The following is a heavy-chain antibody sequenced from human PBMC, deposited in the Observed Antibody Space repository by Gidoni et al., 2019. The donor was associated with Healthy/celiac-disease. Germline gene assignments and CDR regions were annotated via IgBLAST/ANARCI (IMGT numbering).Heavy chain of an antibody. CDR2: IYTSGST. V-gene: IGHV4-61*02. D-gene: IGHD3-3*01. Sequence: QVQLQESGPGLVKPSPTLSLTCTVSGVSIRSGSYHWSWIRQPAGKGLEWIGRIYTSGSTNYNPSLKSRVTMSVDTSKNQVSLKLSSVTAADTAVYYCARGGGFWSGYYFDYWGQGTLVTVSS. J-gene: IGHJ4*02. CDR1: GVSIRSGSYH. CDR3: ARGGGFWSGYYFDY.